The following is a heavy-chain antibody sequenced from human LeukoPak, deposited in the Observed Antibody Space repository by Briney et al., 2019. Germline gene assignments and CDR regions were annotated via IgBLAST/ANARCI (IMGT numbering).Heavy chain of an antibody. CDR2: IYNSVST. J-gene: IGHJ4*02. CDR1: GGSISSGSYY. CDR3: ARALRVGLVGSATIYYFDF. V-gene: IGHV4-61*02. D-gene: IGHD2-15*01. Sequence: SETLSLTCTVSGGSISSGSYYWSWIRQPAVNGLKWIERIYNSVSTNYNPSLKSRVTVSVDTSKSQFSLRLSSVTAADTVVYYGARALRVGLVGSATIYYFDFWGQGTLLSVSS.